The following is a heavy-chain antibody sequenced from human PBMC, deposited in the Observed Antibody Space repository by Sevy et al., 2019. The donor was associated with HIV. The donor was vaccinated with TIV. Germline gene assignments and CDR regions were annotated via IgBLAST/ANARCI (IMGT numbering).Heavy chain of an antibody. CDR1: GGSISSYY. CDR3: ASGGKHYYDSSGYYEFGTFDY. CDR2: IYYSGST. D-gene: IGHD3-22*01. V-gene: IGHV4-59*01. J-gene: IGHJ4*02. Sequence: SETLSLTCTVSGGSISSYYWSWIRQPPGKGLEWIGYIYYSGSTNYNPSLKSRVTISVDTSKNQFSLKLSSVTAADTGGYYWASGGKHYYDSSGYYEFGTFDYWGQGTLVTVSS.